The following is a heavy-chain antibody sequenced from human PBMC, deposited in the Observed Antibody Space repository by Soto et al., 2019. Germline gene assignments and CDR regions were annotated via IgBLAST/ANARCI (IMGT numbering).Heavy chain of an antibody. CDR3: ARESITTIVVAEDYYYGMDV. D-gene: IGHD3-22*01. J-gene: IGHJ6*02. V-gene: IGHV1-69*13. CDR1: GGTFSSYA. CDR2: IIPIFGTA. Sequence: SVKVSCKASGGTFSSYAISWVRQAPGQGLEWMGGIIPIFGTANYAQKFQGRVTITADESTSTAYMELSSLRSEDTAVYYCARESITTIVVAEDYYYGMDVWGQGTTVTVSS.